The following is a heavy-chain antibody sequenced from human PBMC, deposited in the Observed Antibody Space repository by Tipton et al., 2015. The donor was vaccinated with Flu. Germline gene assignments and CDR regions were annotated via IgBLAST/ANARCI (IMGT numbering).Heavy chain of an antibody. CDR3: ARSDEDRYYYDSSGYWFDP. CDR1: GDSIGYPYF. J-gene: IGHJ5*02. D-gene: IGHD3-22*01. Sequence: TLSLTCSVSGDSIGYPYFWGWIRQAPGKGLEWIGNIHRSGNGYYNPSLKSRVTMSVDSSKNQFSLRLTSVTAADTAVYYCARSDEDRYYYDSSGYWFDPWGQGTLVTVSS. V-gene: IGHV4-38-2*01. CDR2: IHRSGNG.